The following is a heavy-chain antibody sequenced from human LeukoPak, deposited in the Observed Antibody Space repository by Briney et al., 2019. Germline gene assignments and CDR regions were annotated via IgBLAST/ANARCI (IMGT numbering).Heavy chain of an antibody. Sequence: PSETLSLTCAVSGGSISSGGYSWSWIRQPPGKGLEWIGYIYHSGSTYYNPSLKSRVTISVDRSKNQFSLKLSSVTAAGTAVYYCARNNYYDSSGYYYNSNWFDPWGQGTLVTVSS. D-gene: IGHD3-22*01. CDR1: GGSISSGGYS. CDR3: ARNNYYDSSGYYYNSNWFDP. V-gene: IGHV4-30-2*01. J-gene: IGHJ5*02. CDR2: IYHSGST.